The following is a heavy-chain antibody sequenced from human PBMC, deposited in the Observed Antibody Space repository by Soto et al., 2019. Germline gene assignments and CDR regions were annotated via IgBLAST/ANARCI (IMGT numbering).Heavy chain of an antibody. J-gene: IGHJ4*02. CDR1: GYNFLNYG. CDR3: ARDHGGATMALLY. CDR2: ISVYHGNT. V-gene: IGHV1-18*04. D-gene: IGHD3-10*01. Sequence: ASVKVSCKTSGYNFLNYGMSGVRQAPGQGPEWMGWISVYHGNTIYAQNFQGRVTMTTGTSTSTAYMELTSLRSDDTGVYYCARDHGGATMALLYWRPGTLVTVSS.